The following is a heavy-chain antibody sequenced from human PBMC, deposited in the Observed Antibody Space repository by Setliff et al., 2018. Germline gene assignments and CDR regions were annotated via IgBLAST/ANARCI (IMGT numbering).Heavy chain of an antibody. Sequence: SETLSLTCNVSGGSISSYSWSWIRQAPGKGLEWIGYLYYSGNTNYTPSLKSRVTISGDTSQNYFSLKLTSVTEADTAVYYCARGPPGYYYYMNVWGQGTTVTVSS. V-gene: IGHV4-59*01. CDR1: GGSISSYS. CDR3: ARGPPGYYYYMNV. J-gene: IGHJ6*03. CDR2: LYYSGNT.